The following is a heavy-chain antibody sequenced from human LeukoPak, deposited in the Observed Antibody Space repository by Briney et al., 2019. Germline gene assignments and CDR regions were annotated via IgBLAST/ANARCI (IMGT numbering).Heavy chain of an antibody. Sequence: SETLSLTCTVSDGPIQSHYWTWIRQSPVKGLEWIGDISNSGSTKYNPSLRSRVTISIDTSRSQFSLRLSSVTAADTAVYHCGRDALVGYFSYYYIDVWGKGITVTVSS. CDR2: ISNSGST. CDR1: DGPIQSHY. CDR3: GRDALVGYFSYYYIDV. J-gene: IGHJ6*03. D-gene: IGHD2-15*01. V-gene: IGHV4-59*11.